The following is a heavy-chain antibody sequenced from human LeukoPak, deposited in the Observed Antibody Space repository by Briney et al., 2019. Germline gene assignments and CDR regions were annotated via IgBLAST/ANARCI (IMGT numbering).Heavy chain of an antibody. Sequence: GGSLRLSCAASGFTSSSYALNWVRQAPGKGLEWVATVSGSGDRMYHADSVKGRFTISRDNSKNTIYLQMNSLKAEDTALYYCAKAAAAPGFDFWGQGTLVTVSS. CDR2: VSGSGDRM. CDR1: GFTSSSYA. D-gene: IGHD6-13*01. J-gene: IGHJ4*02. CDR3: AKAAAAPGFDF. V-gene: IGHV3-23*01.